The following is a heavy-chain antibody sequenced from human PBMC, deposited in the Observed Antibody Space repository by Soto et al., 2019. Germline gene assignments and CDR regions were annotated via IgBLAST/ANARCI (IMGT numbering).Heavy chain of an antibody. V-gene: IGHV3-21*06. D-gene: IGHD2-2*01. CDR2: ISTSSSFI. J-gene: IGHJ4*02. CDR1: GFTFNDYT. Sequence: PGGSLRLSCAVSGFTFNDYTMNWVRQAPGKGLEWVSSISTSSSFIYYADSVKGRFTISRDNSRNSLLLQMNSLRAEDTAVYYCARDFSTTARAPFDYWGQGTLVTVSS. CDR3: ARDFSTTARAPFDY.